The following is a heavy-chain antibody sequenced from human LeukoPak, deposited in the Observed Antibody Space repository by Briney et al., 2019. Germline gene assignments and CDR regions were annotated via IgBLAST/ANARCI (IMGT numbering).Heavy chain of an antibody. CDR1: GGSISSYS. CDR3: ARVGSYYGDAFDI. J-gene: IGHJ3*02. Sequence: SETLSLTCTASGGSISSYSWSWIRQPAGKGLEWIGRIYTSWSTHYNPSLKSRVTMSVDTSKNQFSLKLSSVTAADTAVYYCARVGSYYGDAFDIWGQGTMVTVSS. CDR2: IYTSWST. D-gene: IGHD1-26*01. V-gene: IGHV4-4*07.